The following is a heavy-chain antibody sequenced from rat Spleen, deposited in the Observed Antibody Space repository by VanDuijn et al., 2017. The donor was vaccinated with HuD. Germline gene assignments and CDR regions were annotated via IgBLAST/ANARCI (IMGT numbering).Heavy chain of an antibody. CDR1: GFSITSNY. CDR2: ITYSGTT. D-gene: IGHD1-12*03. Sequence: EVQLQESGPGLVKPSQSLSLNCSVTGFSITSNYWVWIRKFPGNKMEWVGYITYSGTTSYNPSLRRRISITRDTSKNQFFLQLNSVTTEDTATYYCARWKYYDGFYKGYFDYWGQGVMVTVSS. CDR3: ARWKYYDGFYKGYFDY. V-gene: IGHV3-1*01. J-gene: IGHJ2*01.